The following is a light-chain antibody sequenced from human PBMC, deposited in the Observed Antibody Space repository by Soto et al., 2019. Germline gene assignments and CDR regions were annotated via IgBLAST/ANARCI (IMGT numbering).Light chain of an antibody. Sequence: QSVLTQPRSVSGSPGQSVTISCTGTSSDVGGYNYVSWYQHHPGKAPKLMIYDVSKRPSGVPDRFSGSKSGNTASLTISGLQAEDEADYHCCSYAGSYTFYVFGTGTKVTVL. CDR1: SSDVGGYNY. J-gene: IGLJ1*01. CDR3: CSYAGSYTFYV. CDR2: DVS. V-gene: IGLV2-11*01.